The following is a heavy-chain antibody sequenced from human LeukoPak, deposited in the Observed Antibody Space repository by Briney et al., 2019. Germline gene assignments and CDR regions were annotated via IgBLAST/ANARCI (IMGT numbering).Heavy chain of an antibody. Sequence: GGSLRLSCAASGFTFSSYWMSWVRQAPGEGLEWVANIKQDGSEKYYVDSVKGRFTISRDNAKNSLYLQMNSLRAEDTAVYYCARDISSGSYHFDYWGQGTLVTVSS. CDR1: GFTFSSYW. J-gene: IGHJ4*02. V-gene: IGHV3-7*01. CDR2: IKQDGSEK. CDR3: ARDISSGSYHFDY. D-gene: IGHD1-26*01.